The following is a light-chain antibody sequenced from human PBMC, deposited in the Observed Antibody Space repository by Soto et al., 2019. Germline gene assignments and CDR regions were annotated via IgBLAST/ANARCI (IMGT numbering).Light chain of an antibody. Sequence: QSALTQPASVSGSPGQSITISCTGTSSDVGAYNYVSWYQQHPGKAPKLMIYDVSNRPSGVSNRFSGSKSDNTASLTISGLQAEDEADYYCSSYTSSTTLDVVFGGGTQLTVL. CDR1: SSDVGAYNY. CDR3: SSYTSSTTLDVV. J-gene: IGLJ2*01. V-gene: IGLV2-14*01. CDR2: DVS.